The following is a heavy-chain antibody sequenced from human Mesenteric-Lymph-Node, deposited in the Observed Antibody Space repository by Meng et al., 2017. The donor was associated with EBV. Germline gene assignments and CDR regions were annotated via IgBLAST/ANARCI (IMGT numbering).Heavy chain of an antibody. Sequence: QVQLVGCGGGLVEPGGALRLACAASGFTFSDYYMSWIRQAPGKGLEWVSYISSSGSTKYYADSVKGRFTISRDNVKKSLFLQMNSLRAEDTAVYYCARDHTSGWFDPWGQGTLVTVSS. J-gene: IGHJ5*02. CDR2: ISSSGSTK. CDR3: ARDHTSGWFDP. D-gene: IGHD6-19*01. V-gene: IGHV3-11*01. CDR1: GFTFSDYY.